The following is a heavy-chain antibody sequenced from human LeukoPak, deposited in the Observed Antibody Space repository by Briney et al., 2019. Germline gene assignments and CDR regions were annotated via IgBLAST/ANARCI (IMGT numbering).Heavy chain of an antibody. CDR3: ARGKYGGYFIDY. J-gene: IGHJ4*02. CDR1: GFTFGDYW. V-gene: IGHV3-74*01. CDR2: IKPDGSDT. D-gene: IGHD5-12*01. Sequence: GGSLRLSCAASGFTFGDYWMSWVRQAPGKGLVWVSRIKPDGSDTNYADSVKGRFTISRDNAKNTVYLQMNSLRAEDTAVYYCARGKYGGYFIDYWGQGTLVTVSS.